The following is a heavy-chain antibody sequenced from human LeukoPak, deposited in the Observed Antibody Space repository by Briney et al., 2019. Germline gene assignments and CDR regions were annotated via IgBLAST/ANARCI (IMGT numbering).Heavy chain of an antibody. CDR3: AREAGPYDFWSGYYGTNWFDP. J-gene: IGHJ5*02. Sequence: SETLSLTCTVSGGSISSYYWSWIRQPPGKGLEWIGYIYYSGSTNYNPSLKSRVTISVDTSKNQFSLKLSSVTAADTAVYYCAREAGPYDFWSGYYGTNWFDPWGQGTLVTVSS. CDR1: GGSISSYY. D-gene: IGHD3-3*01. CDR2: IYYSGST. V-gene: IGHV4-59*12.